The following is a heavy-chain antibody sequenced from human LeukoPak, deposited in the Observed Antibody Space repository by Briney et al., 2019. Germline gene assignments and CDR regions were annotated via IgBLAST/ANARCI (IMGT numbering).Heavy chain of an antibody. CDR3: ARGNGDSPFDY. Sequence: SEALSLTCTVSGGSISSGDYYWSWIRQPPGKGLEWIGYIYYSGSTYYNPSLKSRVTISVDTSKNQFSLKLSSVTAADTAVYYCARGNGDSPFDYWGQGTLVTVSS. D-gene: IGHD4-17*01. V-gene: IGHV4-30-4*01. CDR1: GGSISSGDYY. CDR2: IYYSGST. J-gene: IGHJ4*02.